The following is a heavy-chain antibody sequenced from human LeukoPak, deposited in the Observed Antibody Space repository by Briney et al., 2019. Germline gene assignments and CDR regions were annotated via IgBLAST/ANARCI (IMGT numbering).Heavy chain of an antibody. D-gene: IGHD2-8*01. CDR1: GCTISSYY. J-gene: IGHJ2*01. Sequence: NPSETLSLTCTVSGCTISSYYWRWIRQPPGKGLEWIGYIYYSGSTNYYPSLKSRVTILVGTYKKQFLLKLMYLTRAETAVYYCARHPPGYCTNGVCRHPDWYFDLRGRGTLVTVSS. CDR2: IYYSGST. CDR3: ARHPPGYCTNGVCRHPDWYFDL. V-gene: IGHV4-59*08.